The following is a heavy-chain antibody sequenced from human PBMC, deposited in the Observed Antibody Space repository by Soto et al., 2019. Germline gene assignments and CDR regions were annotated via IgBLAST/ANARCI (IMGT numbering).Heavy chain of an antibody. CDR3: AKYESLAASASHH. CDR2: IYPGDSDT. V-gene: IGHV5-51*01. D-gene: IGHD2-15*01. CDR1: GYIFTTYW. J-gene: IGHJ1*01. Sequence: EVQLVQSGAEVRKPGESLRISCKGSGYIFTTYWIGWVRQMPGKGLEWMGIIYPGDSDTRYSPSFQGQVTISADKSISTAYLQWSSLKASDTAMYFCAKYESLAASASHHWGQGTLVTVSS.